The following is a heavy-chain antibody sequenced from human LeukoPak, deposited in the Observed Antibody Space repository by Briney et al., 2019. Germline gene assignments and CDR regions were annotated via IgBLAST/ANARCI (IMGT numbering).Heavy chain of an antibody. Sequence: GGSLRLSCAASGFTFSSYAMHWVRQAPGKGLEWVAVISYGGSNKYYADSVKGRFTISRDNSKNTLYLQMNSLRAEDTAVYYCAGGSHMSSLDIWGQGTMVTVSS. J-gene: IGHJ3*02. CDR1: GFTFSSYA. V-gene: IGHV3-30-3*01. CDR3: AGGSHMSSLDI. CDR2: ISYGGSNK. D-gene: IGHD2-2*01.